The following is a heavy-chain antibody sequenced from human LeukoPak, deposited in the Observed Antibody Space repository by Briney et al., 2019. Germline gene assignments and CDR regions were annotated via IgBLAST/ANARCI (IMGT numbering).Heavy chain of an antibody. CDR2: INHSGST. J-gene: IGHJ4*02. CDR3: ARGLGTILDY. V-gene: IGHV4-34*01. D-gene: IGHD7-27*01. Sequence: PSETLSLTCAVYGGSFSGYYWSWIRRPPGKGLEWIGEINHSGSTNYNPPLKSRVTISVDTSKNQFSLKLSSVTAADTAVYYCARGLGTILDYWGQGTLVTVSS. CDR1: GGSFSGYY.